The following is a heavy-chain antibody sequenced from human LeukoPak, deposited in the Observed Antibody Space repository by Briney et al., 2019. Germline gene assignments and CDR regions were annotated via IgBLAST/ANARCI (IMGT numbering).Heavy chain of an antibody. V-gene: IGHV1-69*05. CDR1: GGTFSSYA. Sequence: SVTVSCKASGGTFSSYAISWVRQAPGQGLEWMGGIIPIFGPENYAQKFQGRVTITTDESTSTVYMELSSLRSEDTAVYYCARDQDTGMVRWSGGWFDPWGQGTLVIVSS. CDR2: IIPIFGPE. CDR3: ARDQDTGMVRWSGGWFDP. D-gene: IGHD5-18*01. J-gene: IGHJ5*02.